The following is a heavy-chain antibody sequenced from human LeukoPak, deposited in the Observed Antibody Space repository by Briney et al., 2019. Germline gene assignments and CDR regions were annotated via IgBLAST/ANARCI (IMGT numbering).Heavy chain of an antibody. CDR2: ISYDGSNK. CDR3: AKDRGRWLQLSPLFDY. D-gene: IGHD5-24*01. Sequence: PGGSLRLSCAASGFTFSSYGMHWVRQAPGKGLEWVAVISYDGSNKYYADSVKGRFTISRDNSKNTLYLQMNSLRAEDTAVYYCAKDRGRWLQLSPLFDYWGQGTLVTVSS. J-gene: IGHJ4*02. CDR1: GFTFSSYG. V-gene: IGHV3-30*18.